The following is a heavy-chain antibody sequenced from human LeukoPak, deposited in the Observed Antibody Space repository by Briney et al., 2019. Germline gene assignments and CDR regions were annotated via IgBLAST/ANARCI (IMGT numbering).Heavy chain of an antibody. D-gene: IGHD3-22*01. Sequence: SETLSLTCTVSGGSISSSSYYWGWIRQPPGKGLEWIGSIYYSGSTYYNPSLKSRVTISVDTSKNQFSLKLSSVTAADTAVYYCASSYYDSSGFVFDYWGQGTLVTVSS. V-gene: IGHV4-39*07. CDR3: ASSYYDSSGFVFDY. CDR1: GGSISSSSYY. J-gene: IGHJ4*02. CDR2: IYYSGST.